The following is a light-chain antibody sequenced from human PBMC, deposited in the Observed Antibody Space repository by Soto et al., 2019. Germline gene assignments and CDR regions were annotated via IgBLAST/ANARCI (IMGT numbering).Light chain of an antibody. CDR3: QSYDDSLSGVV. J-gene: IGLJ2*01. V-gene: IGLV1-40*01. CDR1: SSNIGAGYD. Sequence: QSVLTQPPSVSGAPGQRVTISCTGSSSNIGAGYDVHWYQQLPGTAPKLLIYGNSNRPSGVPDRFSGSKSGTSASLAITGLQAEDEADYHCQSYDDSLSGVVFGGGTKLTVL. CDR2: GNS.